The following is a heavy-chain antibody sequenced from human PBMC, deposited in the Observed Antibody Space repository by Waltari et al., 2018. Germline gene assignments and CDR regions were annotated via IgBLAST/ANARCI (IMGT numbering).Heavy chain of an antibody. D-gene: IGHD1-26*01. CDR1: GYTFTDYF. V-gene: IGHV1-2*02. CDR2: INPHTGDT. CDR3: ARGPRYSGSFGF. Sequence: QVQLVQSGAEVRKPGASVTVSCKPSGYTFTDYFMHWVRQAPGHAPEWMGWINPHTGDTNYAQKFRGRVTMTRDKSISTAYMSLNRLTSDDTAVYFCARGPRYSGSFGFWGQGTLVTVSS. J-gene: IGHJ1*01.